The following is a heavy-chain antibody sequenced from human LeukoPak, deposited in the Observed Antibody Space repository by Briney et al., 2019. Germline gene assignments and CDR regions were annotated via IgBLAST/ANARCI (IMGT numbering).Heavy chain of an antibody. D-gene: IGHD5-18*01. CDR3: GRDPKLGIRGYTYGYIDF. Sequence: VKVSCKASGYTFTSYGISWVRQAPGQGLEWMGWINTNTGNPTYAQGFFTGRYVFSLDTSVNTAYLQITGLKADDTAVYYCGRDPKLGIRGYTYGYIDFWGQGTLVTVAS. CDR1: GYTFTSYG. J-gene: IGHJ4*02. CDR2: INTNTGNP. V-gene: IGHV7-4-1*02.